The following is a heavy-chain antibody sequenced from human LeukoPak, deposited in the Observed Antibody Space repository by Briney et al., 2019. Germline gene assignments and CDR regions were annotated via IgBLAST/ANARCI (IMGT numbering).Heavy chain of an antibody. J-gene: IGHJ3*02. CDR3: ARGGSGSYYRVRDAFDI. V-gene: IGHV1-18*01. D-gene: IGHD1-26*01. CDR2: ISAYNGNT. CDR1: GYTFTSYG. Sequence: ASVKVSCKASGYTFTSYGISWVRQAPGQRLGWMGWISAYNGNTNYAQKLQGRVTMTTDTSTSTAYMELRSLRSDDTAVYYCARGGSGSYYRVRDAFDIWGQGTMVTVSS.